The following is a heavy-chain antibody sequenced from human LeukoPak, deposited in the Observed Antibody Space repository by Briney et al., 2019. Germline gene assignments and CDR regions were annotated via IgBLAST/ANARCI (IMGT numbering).Heavy chain of an antibody. J-gene: IGHJ5*02. CDR1: GASISTEPYF. D-gene: IGHD3-22*01. V-gene: IGHV4-31*03. Sequence: SETLSLTCTVSGASISTEPYFWSWIRQHPVKGLEWLGYIYYTGNTASNPSLQSRLTISRDTSENQFSLSLTSVTAADTAVYYCAGGPAYLDSVPNSWGQGTLVTVSS. CDR2: IYYTGNT. CDR3: AGGPAYLDSVPNS.